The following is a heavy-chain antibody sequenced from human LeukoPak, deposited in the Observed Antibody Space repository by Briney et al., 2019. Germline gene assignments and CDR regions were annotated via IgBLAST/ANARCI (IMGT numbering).Heavy chain of an antibody. CDR2: IYPGDSDT. CDR1: GYSFTSYW. Sequence: PGESLKISCKGSGYSFTSYWIGWVRQMPGKGLEGMGIIYPGDSDTRYSPSFQGQVTISADKSISTAYLQWSSLKASDTAMYYCARQPRQERWLHSYFDYWGQGTLVTVSS. CDR3: ARQPRQERWLHSYFDY. V-gene: IGHV5-51*01. D-gene: IGHD5-24*01. J-gene: IGHJ4*02.